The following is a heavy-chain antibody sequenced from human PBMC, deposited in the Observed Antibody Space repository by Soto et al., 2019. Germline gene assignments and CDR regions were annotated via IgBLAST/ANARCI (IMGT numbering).Heavy chain of an antibody. V-gene: IGHV4-59*01. J-gene: IGHJ4*02. CDR1: GGSISGSY. Sequence: SETLSLTCSVSGGSISGSYWSWIRQSPGKRLEWLGYVYYTGSANYSPSLRSRVSISVDTSKNEFSLRLSSVTAADTAVYFCARSVAVPGAHIDYWGQGTQVTVSS. CDR3: ARSVAVPGAHIDY. D-gene: IGHD6-19*01. CDR2: VYYTGSA.